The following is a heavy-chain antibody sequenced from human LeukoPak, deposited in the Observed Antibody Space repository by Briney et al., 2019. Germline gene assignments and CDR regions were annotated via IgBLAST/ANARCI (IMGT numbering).Heavy chain of an antibody. Sequence: GGSLRLSCAAPGFTFSSYGMHWVRQAPGKGLEWVAFIRYDGSNKYYADSVKGRLTISRDNSKNTLYLQMNSLRTEDTAMYYCARGQHRVTSSDDSFDIWGQGTMVTVSS. CDR2: IRYDGSNK. J-gene: IGHJ3*02. CDR3: ARGQHRVTSSDDSFDI. D-gene: IGHD3-22*01. CDR1: GFTFSSYG. V-gene: IGHV3-30*02.